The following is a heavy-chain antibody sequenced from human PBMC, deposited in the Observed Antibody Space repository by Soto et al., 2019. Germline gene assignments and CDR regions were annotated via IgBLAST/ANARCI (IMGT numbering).Heavy chain of an antibody. CDR3: ARILDCSSTSCGTYFDY. J-gene: IGHJ4*02. CDR2: ISAYNGNT. V-gene: IGHV1-18*01. D-gene: IGHD2-2*01. Sequence: GLEWMGWISAYNGNTNYAQKLQGRVTMTTDTSTSKAYMELRSLRSDDTAVYYCARILDCSSTSCGTYFDYWGEGLLVTVSS.